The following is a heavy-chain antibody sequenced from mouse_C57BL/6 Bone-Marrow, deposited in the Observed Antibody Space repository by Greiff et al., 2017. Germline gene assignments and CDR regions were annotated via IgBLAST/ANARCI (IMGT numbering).Heavy chain of an antibody. V-gene: IGHV5-4*01. D-gene: IGHD4-1*01. CDR1: GFTFSSYA. CDR3: ARGMGPWFDY. Sequence: DVQLQESGGGLVKPGGSLKLSCAASGFTFSSYAMSWVRQTPGQRLEWVATISDGGSYTYYPDNVKGPVTFSRDNAKNNMYLQMSHLKSEDTAMYYCARGMGPWFDYWGQGTPVIVSA. CDR2: ISDGGSYT. J-gene: IGHJ3*01.